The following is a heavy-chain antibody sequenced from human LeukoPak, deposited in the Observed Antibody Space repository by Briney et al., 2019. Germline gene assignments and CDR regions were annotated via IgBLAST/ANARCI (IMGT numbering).Heavy chain of an antibody. CDR2: INPNSGGT. J-gene: IGHJ5*02. CDR3: ARADRLHGGPYLIGP. CDR1: GYSFTDYY. D-gene: IGHD2-21*01. Sequence: ASVKVSCKTSGYSFTDYYMHWVRQAPGQGLGWMGWINPNSGGTSSAQEFQGRVTMTRDTSITTVYMDVNWLTSDDTAIYYCARADRLHGGPYLIGPWGQGTLVTVSS. V-gene: IGHV1-2*02.